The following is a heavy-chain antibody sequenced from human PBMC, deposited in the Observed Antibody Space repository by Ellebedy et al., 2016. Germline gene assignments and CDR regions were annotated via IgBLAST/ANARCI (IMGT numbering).Heavy chain of an antibody. CDR1: GGTFSSYA. Sequence: SCKASGGTFSSYAISWIRQPPGKGLEWIGEINHSGSTNYNPSLKSRVTISVDTSKNQFSLKLSSVTAADTAVYYCARGSEFSLLWFGELLNYYYYGMDVWGQGTTVTVSS. J-gene: IGHJ6*02. D-gene: IGHD3-10*01. V-gene: IGHV4-34*01. CDR3: ARGSEFSLLWFGELLNYYYYGMDV. CDR2: INHSGST.